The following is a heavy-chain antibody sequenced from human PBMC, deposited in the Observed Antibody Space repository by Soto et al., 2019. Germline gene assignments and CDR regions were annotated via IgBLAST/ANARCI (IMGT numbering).Heavy chain of an antibody. CDR2: ISYDGNEK. CDR3: AKDLYTSGWYNYFDP. V-gene: IGHV3-30*18. CDR1: RFTLSNCG. D-gene: IGHD6-19*01. J-gene: IGHJ5*02. Sequence: QVQLVESGGGVVQPGGSLILSCAASRFTLSNCGMHWVRQAPGRGLEWVAMISYDGNEKHYIDSVKGRLTISRDDSKKPLYLQMPSLSTEETAIYYCAKDLYTSGWYNYFDPWGPGTLVTVSS.